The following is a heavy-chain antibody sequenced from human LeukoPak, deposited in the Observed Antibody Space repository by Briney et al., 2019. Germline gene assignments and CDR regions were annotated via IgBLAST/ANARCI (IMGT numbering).Heavy chain of an antibody. V-gene: IGHV3-48*03. CDR2: ISSSGSTI. Sequence: PGGSLRLSCAASGFTFSSYEMNWVRQAPGKGLEWVSYISSSGSTIYYADSVKGRFTTSRDNAKNSPYLQMNSLRAEDTAVYYCARDGKGLAYYFDYWGQGTLVTVSS. CDR3: ARDGKGLAYYFDY. J-gene: IGHJ4*02. D-gene: IGHD6-19*01. CDR1: GFTFSSYE.